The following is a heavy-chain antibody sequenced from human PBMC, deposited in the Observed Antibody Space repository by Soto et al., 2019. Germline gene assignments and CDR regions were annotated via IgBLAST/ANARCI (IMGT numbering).Heavy chain of an antibody. V-gene: IGHV3-30*18. CDR3: AKDLEVFVPIAVAGTVFDY. J-gene: IGHJ4*02. Sequence: GGSLRLSCAASGFTFSSYGMHWVRQAPGKGLEWVAVISYDGSNKYYADSVKGRFTISRDNSKNTLYLQMNSLRAEDTAVYYCAKDLEVFVPIAVAGTVFDYWGQGTLVTVSS. CDR1: GFTFSSYG. CDR2: ISYDGSNK. D-gene: IGHD6-19*01.